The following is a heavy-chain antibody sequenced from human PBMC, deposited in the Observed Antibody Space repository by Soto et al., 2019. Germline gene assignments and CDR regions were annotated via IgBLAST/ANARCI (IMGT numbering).Heavy chain of an antibody. CDR1: GGSISSYY. CDR2: IYYSGST. V-gene: IGHV4-59*01. CDR3: ARGIAVAAPFDY. J-gene: IGHJ4*02. Sequence: QVQLQESGPGLVKPSETLSLTCTVSGGSISSYYWSWIRQPPGKGLEWIGYIYYSGSTNYNPSLKSRVTISVETSKNQVSLKLSSVTAADTAVYYCARGIAVAAPFDYWGQGTLVTVSS. D-gene: IGHD6-19*01.